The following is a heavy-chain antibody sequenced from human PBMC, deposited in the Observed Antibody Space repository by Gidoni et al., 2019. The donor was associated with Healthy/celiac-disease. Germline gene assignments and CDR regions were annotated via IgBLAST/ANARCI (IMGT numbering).Heavy chain of an antibody. CDR2: IQQDGSEK. J-gene: IGHJ4*02. Sequence: EVQRVEDGGGWVKPGGPVRRSCAADGCTFSSYWMSWVRQAPGKGLEWVANIQQDGSEKYYVDSVTGRFTLSRDNAKNSLYLQMTSLRAEDTAVYYCARIPTDYGDYDYFDYWGQGTLVTVSS. D-gene: IGHD4-17*01. V-gene: IGHV3-7*01. CDR3: ARIPTDYGDYDYFDY. CDR1: GCTFSSYW.